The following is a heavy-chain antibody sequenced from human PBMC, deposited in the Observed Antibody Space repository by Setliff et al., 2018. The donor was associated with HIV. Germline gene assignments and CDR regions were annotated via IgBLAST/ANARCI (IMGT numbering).Heavy chain of an antibody. Sequence: SETLSLTCTVSGGPINSGSYYWSWIRQPAGKGLEWIGRIYTTGSTNYNTSLKSRVSISLDTSKNHFSLRLSSVTAADTAVYFCARRSDNYYDNSGYYYGAYFDYWGQGTLVTVSS. J-gene: IGHJ4*02. V-gene: IGHV4-61*02. D-gene: IGHD3-22*01. CDR1: GGPINSGSYY. CDR2: IYTTGST. CDR3: ARRSDNYYDNSGYYYGAYFDY.